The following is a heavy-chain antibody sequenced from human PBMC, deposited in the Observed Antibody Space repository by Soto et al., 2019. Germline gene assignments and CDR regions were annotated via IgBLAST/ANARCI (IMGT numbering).Heavy chain of an antibody. CDR3: ASGLVTTLHY. Sequence: PSETLSLTCTVSGVSISSGDYYWSWIRQPPGKGLEWIGYIYHSGSTYYNPSLKSRVTISVDRSKNQFSLKLSSVTAADTAVYYCASGLVTTLHYWGQGTLVTVS. CDR2: IYHSGST. CDR1: GVSISSGDYY. J-gene: IGHJ4*02. D-gene: IGHD4-17*01. V-gene: IGHV4-30-2*01.